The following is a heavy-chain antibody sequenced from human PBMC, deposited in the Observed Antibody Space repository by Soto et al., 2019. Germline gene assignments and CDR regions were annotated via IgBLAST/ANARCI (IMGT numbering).Heavy chain of an antibody. D-gene: IGHD5-18*01. CDR2: INAGNGNT. CDR3: ARDGYSYGSFDY. V-gene: IGHV1-3*01. Sequence: ASLKVSCKASGYTFTSYAMHWVRQAPGQRLEWMGWINAGNGNTKYSQKFQGRVTITRDTSASTAYMELSSLRSEDTAVYYCARDGYSYGSFDYWGQGTLVTVSS. J-gene: IGHJ4*02. CDR1: GYTFTSYA.